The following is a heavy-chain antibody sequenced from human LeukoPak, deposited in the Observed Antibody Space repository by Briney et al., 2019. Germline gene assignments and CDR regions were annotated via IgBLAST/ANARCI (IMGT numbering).Heavy chain of an antibody. Sequence: GGSLRLSCAASGFTFSSYGMHWVRQAPGKGLEWVAVIWYDGSNKYYADSVKGRFTISRDNSKNTLYLQMNSLGAEDTAVYYCAKVRVTMIVYDAFDIWGQGTMVTVSS. V-gene: IGHV3-33*06. CDR2: IWYDGSNK. CDR3: AKVRVTMIVYDAFDI. J-gene: IGHJ3*02. D-gene: IGHD3-22*01. CDR1: GFTFSSYG.